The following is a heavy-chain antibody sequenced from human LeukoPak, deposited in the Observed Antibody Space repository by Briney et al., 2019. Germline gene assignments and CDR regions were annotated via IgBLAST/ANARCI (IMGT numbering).Heavy chain of an antibody. CDR3: AKDLYSNYRSYYYYMDV. CDR2: ISGSGGST. J-gene: IGHJ6*03. D-gene: IGHD4-11*01. V-gene: IGHV3-23*01. CDR1: GFTFSSYA. Sequence: PGGSLRLSCAASGFTFSSYAMSWVRQAPGKGLEWVSAISGSGGSTYYADSVKGRFTISRDNSKNTLYLQMNSLRAEDTAVYYCAKDLYSNYRSYYYYMDVWGKGTTVTVSS.